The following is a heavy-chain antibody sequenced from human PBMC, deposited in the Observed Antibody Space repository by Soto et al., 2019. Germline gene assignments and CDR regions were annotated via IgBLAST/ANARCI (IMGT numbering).Heavy chain of an antibody. CDR3: VHRRDGYNSAFFDY. CDR2: IIRIFHTA. V-gene: IGHV1-69*13. D-gene: IGHD5-12*01. Sequence: SVKVSCKASGGTFSSYAFSWVRQAPGLGLEWMGGIIRIFHTATYAQKFQGRVTITADESTSTAHMELISLTSDDTAVYYCVHRRDGYNSAFFDYWGQGTLVTVSS. CDR1: GGTFSSYA. J-gene: IGHJ4*02.